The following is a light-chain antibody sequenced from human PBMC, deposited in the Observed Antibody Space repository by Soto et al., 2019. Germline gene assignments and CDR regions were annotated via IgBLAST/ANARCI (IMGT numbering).Light chain of an antibody. Sequence: EIVLTQSPCTLSLSPGERATLSCRASQSISSSYLAWYQQKPGQAPRLLIYGACSRATGIPDRFSGSGSGTDFTLTISRLEPEDFAVYYCQQYGSSPGTFGQGTKLEIK. CDR3: QQYGSSPGT. J-gene: IGKJ2*01. V-gene: IGKV3-20*01. CDR2: GAC. CDR1: QSISSSY.